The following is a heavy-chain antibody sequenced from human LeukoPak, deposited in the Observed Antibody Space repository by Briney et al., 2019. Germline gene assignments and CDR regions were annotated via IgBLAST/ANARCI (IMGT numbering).Heavy chain of an antibody. CDR3: ARDKRSVNWFDP. D-gene: IGHD4-17*01. CDR1: GFTFSSYS. Sequence: GGSLRLSCAVSGFTFSSYSMNWVLQAPGKGLEWVSYISSSSGTIYYADSVKGRFTVSRDNAKNSLYLQMNSLRAEDTAVYYCARDKRSVNWFDPWGHGTLVTVSS. CDR2: ISSSSGTI. J-gene: IGHJ5*02. V-gene: IGHV3-48*01.